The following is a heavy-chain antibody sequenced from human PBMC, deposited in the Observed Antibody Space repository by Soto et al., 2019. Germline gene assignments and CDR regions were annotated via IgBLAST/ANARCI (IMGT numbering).Heavy chain of an antibody. J-gene: IGHJ5*02. CDR3: ARGQRFYDSFDP. Sequence: PXETLSLTCTVSGGAISGYYWTWIRQPAGKGLEWIGRIYSSGGTKYNPSPKSRVDMSLDMSKNQFSLRLNSVTAADTAVYYCARGQRFYDSFDPWGQGTLVTVSS. CDR1: GGAISGYY. D-gene: IGHD3-3*01. CDR2: IYSSGGT. V-gene: IGHV4-4*07.